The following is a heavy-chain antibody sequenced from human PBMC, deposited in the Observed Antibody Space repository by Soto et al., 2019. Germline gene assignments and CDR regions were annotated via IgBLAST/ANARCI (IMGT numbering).Heavy chain of an antibody. J-gene: IGHJ5*02. CDR3: ARENYYGSGSPWFDP. CDR1: GYTFPHHY. CDR2: ISAYNGNT. V-gene: IGHV1-18*04. D-gene: IGHD3-10*01. Sequence: GASVKVSCKVSGYTFPHHYLPWVRQAPGQGLEWMGWISAYNGNTNYAQKLQGRVTMTTDTSMSTAYMELRSLRSDDTAVYYCARENYYGSGSPWFDPWGQGTLVTVSS.